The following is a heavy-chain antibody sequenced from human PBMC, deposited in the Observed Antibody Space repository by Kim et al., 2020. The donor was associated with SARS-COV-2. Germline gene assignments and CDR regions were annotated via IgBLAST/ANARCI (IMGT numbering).Heavy chain of an antibody. CDR1: GYTFTTYG. CDR3: ARDLVGDPAAAPYYYYFGMDV. CDR2: ISTYDGNT. Sequence: ASVKVSCKASGYTFTTYGIIWVRQAPGQGLEWMGWISTYDGNTNYAQKFQDRVTMTTDTSTRTVYMDLRSLRSDDTAVYYCARDLVGDPAAAPYYYYFGMDVWGQWTTVTVSS. J-gene: IGHJ6*02. D-gene: IGHD4-17*01. V-gene: IGHV1-18*01.